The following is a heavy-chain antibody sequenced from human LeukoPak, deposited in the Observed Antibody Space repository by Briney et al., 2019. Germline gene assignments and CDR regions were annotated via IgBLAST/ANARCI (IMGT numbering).Heavy chain of an antibody. Sequence: SETLSLTCTVSGGSIKNYYWTWIRQPPGKGLEWIGYIYYGGSTNYNPSLKSRVTISVDTSKNQFSLKLSSVTAADTAVYYCARTTAPVFYYYYYMDVWGKGTTVTVSS. CDR1: GGSIKNYY. CDR3: ARTTAPVFYYYYYMDV. J-gene: IGHJ6*03. CDR2: IYYGGST. D-gene: IGHD4-11*01. V-gene: IGHV4-59*01.